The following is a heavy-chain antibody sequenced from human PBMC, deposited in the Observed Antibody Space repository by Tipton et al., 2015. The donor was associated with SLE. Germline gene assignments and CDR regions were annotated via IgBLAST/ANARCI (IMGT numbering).Heavy chain of an antibody. D-gene: IGHD5-18*01. Sequence: QLVQSGAEVKKPGSSVKVSCKASGGTFSSYAISWVRQAPGQGLEWMGGIIPIFGTVNYAQKFQGRVTITADESTSTAYMELSSLRSEDTAVYYCARTAPEGWIQLCSDCYYCGMYVWGQGTTVPVSS. CDR3: ARTAPEGWIQLCSDCYYCGMYV. CDR1: GGTFSSYA. V-gene: IGHV1-69*01. CDR2: IIPIFGTV. J-gene: IGHJ6*02.